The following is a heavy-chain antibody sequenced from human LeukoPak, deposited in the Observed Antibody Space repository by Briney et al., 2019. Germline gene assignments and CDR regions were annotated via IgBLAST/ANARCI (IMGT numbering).Heavy chain of an antibody. V-gene: IGHV3-7*01. CDR3: ARDPLRRYDF. D-gene: IGHD3-3*01. Sequence: PGGSLRLSCSASGFTFSTYWMSWVRQAPGKGLELVANIKEDGSEEYYVDSVKGRFTISRDNTKNSLYLQMHSLRAEDTAVYYCARDPLRRYDFWGQGTLVTVSP. J-gene: IGHJ4*02. CDR2: IKEDGSEE. CDR1: GFTFSTYW.